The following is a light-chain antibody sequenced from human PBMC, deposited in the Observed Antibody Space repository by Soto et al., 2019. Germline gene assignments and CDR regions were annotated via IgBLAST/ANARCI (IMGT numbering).Light chain of an antibody. J-gene: IGKJ1*01. V-gene: IGKV3-20*01. CDR1: QSVSSSY. Sequence: EIVLTQSPGTLSLSPGERATLSCRASQSVSSSYLAWYQQKPGQAPRLLIYGASSRATGIPDRFSGSGSGTDFTLTISRLEPEDFAVYYCQQYGSSPPWTLDQGTKVEIK. CDR3: QQYGSSPPWT. CDR2: GAS.